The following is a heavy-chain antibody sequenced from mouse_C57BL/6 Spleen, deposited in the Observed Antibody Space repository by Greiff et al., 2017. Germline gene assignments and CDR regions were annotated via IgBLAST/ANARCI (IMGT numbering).Heavy chain of an antibody. V-gene: IGHV1-59*01. J-gene: IGHJ2*01. Sequence: VQLQQPGAELVRPGTSVKLSCKASGYTFTSYWMHWVKQRPGQGLEWIGVIDPSDSYTNYNQKFKGKATLTVDTSSSTAYMQLSSLTSEDSAVYYCARGVLRTPFDYWGQGTTLTVSS. CDR2: IDPSDSYT. CDR1: GYTFTSYW. D-gene: IGHD1-1*01. CDR3: ARGVLRTPFDY.